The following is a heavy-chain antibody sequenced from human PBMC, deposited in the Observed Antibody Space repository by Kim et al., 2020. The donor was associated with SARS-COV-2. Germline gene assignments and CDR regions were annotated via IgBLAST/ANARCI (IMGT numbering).Heavy chain of an antibody. CDR3: TTDPGYYDYVWGSYRFDY. CDR2: IKSKTDGGTT. CDR1: GFTFSNAW. J-gene: IGHJ4*02. V-gene: IGHV3-15*01. Sequence: GGSLRLSCAASGFTFSNAWMSWVRQAPGKGLEWVGRIKSKTDGGTTDYAAPVKGRFTISRDDSKNTLYLQMNSLKTEDTAVYYCTTDPGYYDYVWGSYRFDYWGQGTLVTVSS. D-gene: IGHD3-16*02.